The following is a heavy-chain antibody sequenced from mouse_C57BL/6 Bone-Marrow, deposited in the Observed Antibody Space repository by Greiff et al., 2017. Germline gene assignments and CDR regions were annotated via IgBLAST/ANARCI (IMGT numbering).Heavy chain of an antibody. CDR1: GYTFTSYW. D-gene: IGHD1-1*01. J-gene: IGHJ1*03. CDR2: IDPSDSYT. CDR3: ARDYYYGSRWYFDV. V-gene: IGHV1-69*01. Sequence: QVQLKQPGAELVMPGASVKLSCKASGYTFTSYWMHWVKQRPGQGLEWIGEIDPSDSYTNYNQKFKGKSPLTVDKSSSTAYMQLSSLTSEDSAVYYGARDYYYGSRWYFDVWGTGTTVTVSS.